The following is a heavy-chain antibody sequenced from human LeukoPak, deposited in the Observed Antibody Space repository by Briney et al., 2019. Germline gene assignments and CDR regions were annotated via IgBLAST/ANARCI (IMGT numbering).Heavy chain of an antibody. Sequence: PGGSLRLSCAASGFTFSGYGMHWVRQAPGKGLEWVAFVRYDSSNKYYADSVKGRFTVSRDNSKNMLYLQMNSLRAEDTAVYYCAKDTSAGIAVAGTGYWGQGTLVTVSS. CDR2: VRYDSSNK. V-gene: IGHV3-30*02. CDR3: AKDTSAGIAVAGTGY. CDR1: GFTFSGYG. D-gene: IGHD6-19*01. J-gene: IGHJ4*02.